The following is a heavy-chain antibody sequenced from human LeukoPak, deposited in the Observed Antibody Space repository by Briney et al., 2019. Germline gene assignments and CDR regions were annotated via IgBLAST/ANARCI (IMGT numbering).Heavy chain of an antibody. CDR3: ARALGSVVVMGMDAFDI. CDR2: IIPIFGTA. J-gene: IGHJ3*02. V-gene: IGHV1-69*13. D-gene: IGHD3-22*01. CDR1: GGTFSSYA. Sequence: ASVKVSCKASGGTFSSYAISWVRQAPGQGLEGMGGIIPIFGTANYAQKFQGRVTITADESTSTAYMELRSLRSDDTAVYYCARALGSVVVMGMDAFDIWGQGTMVTASS.